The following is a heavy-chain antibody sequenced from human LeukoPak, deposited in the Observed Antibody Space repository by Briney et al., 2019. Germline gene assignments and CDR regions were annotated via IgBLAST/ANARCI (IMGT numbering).Heavy chain of an antibody. Sequence: SETLSLTCAVYGGSFSGYYWSWIRQPPGKGLEWIGEINHSGSTNYNPSLKSRVTISVDTSKNQFSLKLSSVTAADTAVYYCARGGGQLPKTRIFDYWGQGTLVTVSS. CDR1: GGSFSGYY. J-gene: IGHJ4*02. V-gene: IGHV4-34*01. CDR2: INHSGST. D-gene: IGHD6-6*01. CDR3: ARGGGQLPKTRIFDY.